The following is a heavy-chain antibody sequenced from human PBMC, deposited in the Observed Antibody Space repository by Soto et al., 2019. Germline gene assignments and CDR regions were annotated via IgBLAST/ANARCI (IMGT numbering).Heavy chain of an antibody. V-gene: IGHV1-3*01. CDR3: ARDHKGSSGSYYYGMDD. Sequence: ASVKVSCKASGYTFTSYAMHWVRQAPGQRLEWMGWINAGNGNTKYSQKFQGRVTITRDTSASTAYMELSSLRSEDTAVYYCARDHKGSSGSYYYGMDDWGQGTTVTVSS. CDR1: GYTFTSYA. J-gene: IGHJ6*02. D-gene: IGHD6-19*01. CDR2: INAGNGNT.